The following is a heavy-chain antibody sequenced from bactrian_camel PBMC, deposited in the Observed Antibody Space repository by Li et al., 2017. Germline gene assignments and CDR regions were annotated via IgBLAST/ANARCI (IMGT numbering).Heavy chain of an antibody. CDR1: EYIPYKFC. CDR3: VTLYYSGNGWCGYRY. CDR2: IFTGGPST. J-gene: IGHJ4*01. V-gene: IGHV3S54*01. D-gene: IGHD6*01. Sequence: QLVEFGGGSVQAGGSLRLSCVATEYIPYKFCMGWFRQASGKEREAVATIFTGGPSTYYAASVKGRFTISQDNAKNTVYLQMNGLKSEDTALYYCVTLYYSGNGWCGYRYWGPGTQVTVS.